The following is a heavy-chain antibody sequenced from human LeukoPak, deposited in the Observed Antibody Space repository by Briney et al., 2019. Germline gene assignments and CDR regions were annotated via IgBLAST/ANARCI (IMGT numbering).Heavy chain of an antibody. V-gene: IGHV3-23*01. CDR1: GFTFSSYA. J-gene: IGHJ3*02. D-gene: IGHD3-22*01. CDR3: ATLIVPPVGYYELGAFDI. CDR2: ISGSGGST. Sequence: GGSLRLSCAASGFTFSSYAMSWVRQAPGKGLEWVSAISGSGGSTYYADSVKGRFTISRDNSKNTLYLQMNSLRAEDTAVYYCATLIVPPVGYYELGAFDIWGQGTMVTVSS.